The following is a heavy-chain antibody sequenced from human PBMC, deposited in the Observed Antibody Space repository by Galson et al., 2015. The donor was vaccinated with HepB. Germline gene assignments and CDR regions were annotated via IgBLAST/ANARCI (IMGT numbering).Heavy chain of an antibody. CDR1: GATFNTYA. CDR3: ASYASDI. Sequence: SVKVSCKASGATFNTYAFAWVRQAPGQGLEWMGAIMPIFGTPIYIDSLQGRVTITADKSTSTLEVSNLRSEDTAVYYCASYASDIWGQGTMVTVSS. J-gene: IGHJ3*02. CDR2: IMPIFGTP. V-gene: IGHV1-69*06. D-gene: IGHD3-16*01.